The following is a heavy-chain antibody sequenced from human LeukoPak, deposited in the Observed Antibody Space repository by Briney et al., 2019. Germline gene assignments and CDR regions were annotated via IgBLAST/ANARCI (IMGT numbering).Heavy chain of an antibody. Sequence: MTSETLSLTCAVYGGSFSGYYWSWIRQPPGKGLEWIGEINHSGSTNYNPSLKSRVTISVDTSKYQFSLKLSYVTAADTAVYYCARGGYCSGGSCQYNWFDPWGQGTLVTVSS. CDR3: ARGGYCSGGSCQYNWFDP. CDR1: GGSFSGYY. V-gene: IGHV4-34*01. D-gene: IGHD2-15*01. J-gene: IGHJ5*02. CDR2: INHSGST.